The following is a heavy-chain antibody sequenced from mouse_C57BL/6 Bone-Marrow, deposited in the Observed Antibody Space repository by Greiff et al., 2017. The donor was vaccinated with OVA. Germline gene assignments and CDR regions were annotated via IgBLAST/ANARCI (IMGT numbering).Heavy chain of an antibody. CDR2: ISNLAYSI. J-gene: IGHJ1*03. D-gene: IGHD2-3*01. CDR1: GFTFSDYG. Sequence: EVQLVESGGGLVQPGGSLKLSCAASGFTFSDYGMAWVRQAPRKGPEWVAFISNLAYSIYYADTVTGRFTISRENAKKTLYLEMSMLRSEDTAMYYCARDGYPLYWYFDVWGTGTTVTVSS. CDR3: ARDGYPLYWYFDV. V-gene: IGHV5-15*01.